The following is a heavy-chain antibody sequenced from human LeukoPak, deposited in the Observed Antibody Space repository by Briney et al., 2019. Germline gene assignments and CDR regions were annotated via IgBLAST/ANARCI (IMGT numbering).Heavy chain of an antibody. CDR3: TTRPVGTVTRGY. D-gene: IGHD4-17*01. CDR1: GFTFSSYG. Sequence: GGSLRLSCAASGFTFSSYGMHWVRQAPGKGLEWVAFIRYDGSNKYYADSVKGRFTISRDNSKNTLYLQMNSLKTEDTAVYYCTTRPVGTVTRGYWGQGTLVTVSS. CDR2: IRYDGSNK. V-gene: IGHV3-30*02. J-gene: IGHJ4*02.